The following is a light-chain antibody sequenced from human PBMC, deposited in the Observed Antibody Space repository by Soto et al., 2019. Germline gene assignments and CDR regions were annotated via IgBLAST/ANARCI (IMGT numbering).Light chain of an antibody. CDR2: EGS. J-gene: IGLJ1*01. CDR3: CSYAGSSADV. Sequence: QSVLTQAAGVSGSPGQSITISFTRTSRGVGSYNLVSWYQQRPVKAPKLMLYEGSKRPSGVSNRFSGSKSGNTASLTISGLQADDEADYYCCSYAGSSADVFGTGPKVTVL. CDR1: SRGVGSYNL. V-gene: IGLV2-23*01.